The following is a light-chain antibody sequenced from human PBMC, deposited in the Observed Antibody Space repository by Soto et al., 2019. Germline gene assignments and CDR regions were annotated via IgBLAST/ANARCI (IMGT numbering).Light chain of an antibody. J-gene: IGKJ1*01. V-gene: IGKV3-20*01. CDR1: QSVSNNY. Sequence: IVLTQSPGTMYLSPGERATLSCRASQSVSNNYLAWYQQKPGQAPRLLIYGASNRATGIPDRFSGSGSGTDFTLTISRLEPEDFAVYYCQQYGSLGTFGQGTKVDIK. CDR2: GAS. CDR3: QQYGSLGT.